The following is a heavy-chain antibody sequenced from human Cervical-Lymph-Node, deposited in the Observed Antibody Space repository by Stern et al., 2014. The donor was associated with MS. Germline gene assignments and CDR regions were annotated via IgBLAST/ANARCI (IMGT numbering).Heavy chain of an antibody. Sequence: QDQLVQSGAEVKKPGSSVKVSCKASGGTFSTSGISGVRQAPRQGLEWMGGSIPILGTTNYARKFQGRLTITADISTSTAHMALSSLRSEDTAVYYCARDRGVGATVSWGQGTVVTVSS. J-gene: IGHJ5*02. CDR3: ARDRGVGATVS. D-gene: IGHD1-26*01. CDR1: GGTFSTSG. V-gene: IGHV1-69*14. CDR2: SIPILGTT.